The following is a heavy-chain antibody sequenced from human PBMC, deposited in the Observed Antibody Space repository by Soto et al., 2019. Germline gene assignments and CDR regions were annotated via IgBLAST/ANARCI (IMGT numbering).Heavy chain of an antibody. V-gene: IGHV4-4*02. CDR3: PRVGGRYCSGGSCYVRGRVWFDP. D-gene: IGHD2-15*01. CDR2: IYHSGST. J-gene: IGHJ5*02. Sequence: QVQLQESGPGLVKPSGTLSLTCAVSGGSISSSNWWSWVRQPPGKGLEWIGEIYHSGSTNYNPSLKSRVTISVDKSKYQFSLKLSSVTAADTAVYYCPRVGGRYCSGGSCYVRGRVWFDPWGQGTLVTVSS. CDR1: GGSISSSNW.